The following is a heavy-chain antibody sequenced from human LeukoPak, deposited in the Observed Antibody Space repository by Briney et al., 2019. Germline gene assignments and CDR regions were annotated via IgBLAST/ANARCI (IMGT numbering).Heavy chain of an antibody. Sequence: GGSLRLSCAASGFTFSSYSMSWVRQAPGKGLEWVSAISGSGGSTYYADSVKCRFTISRDNSKNTLYLQMNSLRAEDTAVYYCAKEGYCSGGSCYENWGQGTLVTVSS. V-gene: IGHV3-23*01. CDR3: AKEGYCSGGSCYEN. J-gene: IGHJ4*02. D-gene: IGHD2-15*01. CDR1: GFTFSSYS. CDR2: ISGSGGST.